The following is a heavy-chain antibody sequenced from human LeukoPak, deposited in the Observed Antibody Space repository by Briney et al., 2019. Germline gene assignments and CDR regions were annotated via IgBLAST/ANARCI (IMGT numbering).Heavy chain of an antibody. CDR3: ASTYYYGSGSYP. V-gene: IGHV4-59*08. D-gene: IGHD3-10*01. CDR1: GGSISSYY. CDR2: IYYSGST. Sequence: SETLSLTCTVSGGSISSYYWSWIRQPPGKGLEWIGYIYYSGSTNYKSSLKSRVTISVDTSKNQFSLKLSSVTAADTAVYYCASTYYYGSGSYPWGQGTLVTVSS. J-gene: IGHJ5*02.